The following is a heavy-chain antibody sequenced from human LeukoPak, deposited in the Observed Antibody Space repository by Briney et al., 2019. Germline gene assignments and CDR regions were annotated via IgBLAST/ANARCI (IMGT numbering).Heavy chain of an antibody. CDR3: AKGGDTSVCSGGSCSLYFQH. Sequence: GGSLRLSCAARGFTFSSYAMSWVRQAPGKGLEWVSGISGSGGSTYYADSVKGRFTISRDNSKNTLYLQTNSLRDEDTAVYYCAKGGDTSVCSGGSCSLYFQHWGQGTLVTVSS. CDR1: GFTFSSYA. V-gene: IGHV3-23*01. CDR2: ISGSGGST. D-gene: IGHD2-15*01. J-gene: IGHJ1*01.